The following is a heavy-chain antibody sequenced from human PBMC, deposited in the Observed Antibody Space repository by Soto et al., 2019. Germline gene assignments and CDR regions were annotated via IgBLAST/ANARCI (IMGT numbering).Heavy chain of an antibody. D-gene: IGHD2-15*01. Sequence: GSVRLSCAASGFPFSNYCMTWVPQAPWKGLEWVANIKQDGSEKYYVDSVKGRFTISRDNAKNSLYLQMNSLRAEDTAVYYCARGCSGGSCYSIWFDYWGQGTQVTVSS. V-gene: IGHV3-7*03. CDR1: GFPFSNYC. CDR2: IKQDGSEK. CDR3: ARGCSGGSCYSIWFDY. J-gene: IGHJ4*02.